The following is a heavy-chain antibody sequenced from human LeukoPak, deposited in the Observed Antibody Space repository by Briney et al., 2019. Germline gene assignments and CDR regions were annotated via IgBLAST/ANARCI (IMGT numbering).Heavy chain of an antibody. V-gene: IGHV3-NL1*01. D-gene: IGHD3-10*01. CDR2: IHPNGVNT. CDR1: GFTFSHIG. Sequence: PGGSLRLSCEASGFTFSHIGMAWVRQAPGKGLEWVSSIHPNGVNTHYADSVRGRFTISRDNSKNTLYLQMNSLRAEDTAVYYCAKRVSDVGYYYGSGSYTPYISGFDYWGQGTLVTVSS. CDR3: AKRVSDVGYYYGSGSYTPYISGFDY. J-gene: IGHJ4*02.